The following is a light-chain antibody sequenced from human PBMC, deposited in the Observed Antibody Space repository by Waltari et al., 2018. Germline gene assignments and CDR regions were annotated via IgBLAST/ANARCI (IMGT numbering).Light chain of an antibody. CDR3: QQYYRSPYT. CDR1: QSILDRSDNKTF. Sequence: DIVMTQSPDSLGVSLGARATINCKSSQSILDRSDNKTFLAWYHLNPGQPPRLLIYWASTRPGVPDRFSGSGSGTDFSLTISRLQAEDVGVYYCQQYYRSPYTFGQGTKLDFK. V-gene: IGKV4-1*01. CDR2: WAS. J-gene: IGKJ2*01.